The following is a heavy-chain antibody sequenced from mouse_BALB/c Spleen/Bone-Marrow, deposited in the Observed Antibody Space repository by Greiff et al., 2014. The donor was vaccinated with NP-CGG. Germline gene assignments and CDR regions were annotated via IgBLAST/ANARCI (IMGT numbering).Heavy chain of an antibody. V-gene: IGHV1S137*01. D-gene: IGHD1-1*01. CDR3: ARGLSYYYGTSYYFDY. J-gene: IGHJ2*01. CDR1: GYTFTDYA. Sequence: QVQLQQSGAELVRPGVSVKISCKGSGYTFTDYAMHWVKQSRAKSLEWIGIISSSYGDATYNQKFKGKATMTVDKSSNTAYMELARLTSEDSAIYYCARGLSYYYGTSYYFDYWGQGTTLTVSS. CDR2: ISSSYGDA.